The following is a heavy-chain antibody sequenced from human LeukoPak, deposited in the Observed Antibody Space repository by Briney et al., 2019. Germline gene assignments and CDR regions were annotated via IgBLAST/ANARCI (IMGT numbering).Heavy chain of an antibody. CDR3: ARGKYQLLSGHWFDP. Sequence: PSETLSLTCTVSGGSISSGNYYWSWIRQPPGKGLEWIGYIYYSGSTNYNPSLKSRVTISVDTSKNQFSLKLSSVTAADTAVYYCARGKYQLLSGHWFDPWGQGTLVTVSS. V-gene: IGHV4-61*01. CDR1: GGSISSGNYY. J-gene: IGHJ5*02. D-gene: IGHD2-2*01. CDR2: IYYSGST.